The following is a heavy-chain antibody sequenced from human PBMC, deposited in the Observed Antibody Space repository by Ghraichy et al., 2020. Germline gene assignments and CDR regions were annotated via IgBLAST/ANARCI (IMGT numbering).Heavy chain of an antibody. V-gene: IGHV4-38-2*01. Sequence: SETLSLTCAVSGYSISSGYYWGWIRQPPGKGLEWIGSIYHSGSTYYNPSLKSRVTISVDTSKNQFSLKLSSVTAADTAVYYCARHVYGTNSGSPGPAFDIWGQGTMVTVSS. D-gene: IGHD5-12*01. CDR2: IYHSGST. CDR1: GYSISSGYY. J-gene: IGHJ3*02. CDR3: ARHVYGTNSGSPGPAFDI.